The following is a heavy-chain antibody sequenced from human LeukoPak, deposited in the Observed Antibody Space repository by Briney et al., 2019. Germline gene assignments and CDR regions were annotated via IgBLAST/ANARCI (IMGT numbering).Heavy chain of an antibody. CDR3: ARAVIGEYYYGMDV. J-gene: IGHJ6*02. Sequence: SETLSLICTVSGGSISSHYWSWIRQPPGKGLEWIGYIYYSGSTNYNPSLKSRVTISVDTSKNQFSLKLSSVTAADTAVYYCARAVIGEYYYGMDVWGQGTTVTVSS. CDR1: GGSISSHY. D-gene: IGHD2-21*01. V-gene: IGHV4-59*11. CDR2: IYYSGST.